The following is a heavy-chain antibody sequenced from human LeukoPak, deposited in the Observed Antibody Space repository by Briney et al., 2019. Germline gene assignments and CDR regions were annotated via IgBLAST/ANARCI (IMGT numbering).Heavy chain of an antibody. CDR1: GYTFSTYY. V-gene: IGHV1-46*01. Sequence: ASVKVSCKASGYTFSTYYIHWVRQAPGQGFEWMGIINPSGGSTSYAQEFQGRVTMTRDTSTSTVYMELSSLRSEDTAVYYCARGGHSSGWSTTDYWGQGTLVTVSS. D-gene: IGHD6-19*01. J-gene: IGHJ4*02. CDR2: INPSGGST. CDR3: ARGGHSSGWSTTDY.